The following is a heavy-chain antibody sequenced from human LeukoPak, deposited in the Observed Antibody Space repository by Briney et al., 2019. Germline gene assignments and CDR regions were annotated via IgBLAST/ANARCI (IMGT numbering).Heavy chain of an antibody. CDR3: ARDRADIVVVVAATDAFDI. J-gene: IGHJ3*02. Sequence: PGGSLTLSCAASGFTFSSYSMNWVRQAPGKGLEWVSSISSSSSYIYYADSVKGRFTISRDNAKNSLYLQMNSLRAEDTAVYYCARDRADIVVVVAATDAFDIWGQGTMVTVS. D-gene: IGHD2-15*01. CDR2: ISSSSSYI. V-gene: IGHV3-21*01. CDR1: GFTFSSYS.